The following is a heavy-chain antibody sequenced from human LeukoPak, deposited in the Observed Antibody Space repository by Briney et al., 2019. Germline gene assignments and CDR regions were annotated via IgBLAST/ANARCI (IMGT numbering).Heavy chain of an antibody. Sequence: SETLSLTCTVSGGSVSSGGYYWSWIRQPPGKGLEWIGYIYHSGSTNYNPSLKSRLTISLDTSKSQFSLKLSSVTAADTAVYYCARGAIAAAGTGYGMDVWGQGTTVTVSS. CDR2: IYHSGST. J-gene: IGHJ6*02. V-gene: IGHV4-61*08. CDR1: GGSVSSGGYY. CDR3: ARGAIAAAGTGYGMDV. D-gene: IGHD6-13*01.